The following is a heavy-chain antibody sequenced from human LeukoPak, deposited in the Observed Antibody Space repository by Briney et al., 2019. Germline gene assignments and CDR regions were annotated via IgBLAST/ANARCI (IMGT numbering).Heavy chain of an antibody. V-gene: IGHV4-34*01. CDR1: SGSFSGYY. CDR2: INHSGST. D-gene: IGHD3-9*01. J-gene: IGHJ4*02. Sequence: SETLSLTCAVYSGSFSGYYWSWIRQPPGKGLEWIGEINHSGSTKYNPSLKSRVTISVDTSKNQFSLKLTSVTAADTAVYYCARGRDYDILTGFSNYFDYWGQGTLVTFSS. CDR3: ARGRDYDILTGFSNYFDY.